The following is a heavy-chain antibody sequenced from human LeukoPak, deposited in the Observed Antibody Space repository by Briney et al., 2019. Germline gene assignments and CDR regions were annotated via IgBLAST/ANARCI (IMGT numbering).Heavy chain of an antibody. V-gene: IGHV1-46*01. D-gene: IGHD1-26*01. CDR3: ARDLMGAYNWFDP. J-gene: IGHJ5*02. CDR2: INPSGGST. Sequence: GASVKVSCKASGYTFTSYYMHWVRQAPGQGLEWMGIINPSGGSTSYAQKFQGRVTMARDMSTSTVYMELSSLRSEDTAVYYCARDLMGAYNWFDPWGQGTLVTVSS. CDR1: GYTFTSYY.